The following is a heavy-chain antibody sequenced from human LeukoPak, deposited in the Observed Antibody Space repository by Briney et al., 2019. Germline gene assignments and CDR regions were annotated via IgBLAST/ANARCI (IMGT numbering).Heavy chain of an antibody. J-gene: IGHJ4*02. CDR2: IWYDGSNK. Sequence: PGGSLRLSCAASGFTFSSYGMHWVRQAPGKGLEWVAVIWYDGSNKYYADSVKGRFTISRDNSKNTLYLQMNSLRPEDTAVYYCARLFRVVVPAANTHFDYWGQGTLVTVSS. CDR3: ARLFRVVVPAANTHFDY. V-gene: IGHV3-33*01. CDR1: GFTFSSYG. D-gene: IGHD2-2*01.